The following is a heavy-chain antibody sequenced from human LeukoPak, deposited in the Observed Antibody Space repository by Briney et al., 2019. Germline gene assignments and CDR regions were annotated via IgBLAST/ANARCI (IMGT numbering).Heavy chain of an antibody. Sequence: SETLSLTCTVSGDSINSHSYYWGWLRQPPGKGLEWIGSVYYDGTPYSNPSLKSRVAVFVDTSRDQFSLDLSFVTAADTALYYCVRHISTNTGYFDSCGQGTLVSVSS. CDR1: GDSINSHSYY. CDR2: VYYDGTP. CDR3: VRHISTNTGYFDS. D-gene: IGHD5-24*01. V-gene: IGHV4-39*01. J-gene: IGHJ4*02.